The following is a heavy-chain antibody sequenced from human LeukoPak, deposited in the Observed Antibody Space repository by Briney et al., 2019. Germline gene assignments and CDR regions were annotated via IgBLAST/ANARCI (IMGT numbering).Heavy chain of an antibody. D-gene: IGHD1-26*01. V-gene: IGHV3-53*01. Sequence: PGGSLRLSCAASGFTVSNNYMSWVRQAPGKGLECVSMLYSGGGTNYADSVKGRFTISRDNSKNTLYLQMNSLRPEDTAVYYCARDIGGATYDYWGQGTLVTVSS. CDR1: GFTVSNNY. J-gene: IGHJ4*02. CDR2: LYSGGGT. CDR3: ARDIGGATYDY.